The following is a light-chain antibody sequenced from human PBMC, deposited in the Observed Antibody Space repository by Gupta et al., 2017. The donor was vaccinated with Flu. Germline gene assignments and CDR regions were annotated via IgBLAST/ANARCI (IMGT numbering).Light chain of an antibody. CDR3: QQYTDWWT. V-gene: IGKV1-5*03. J-gene: IGKJ1*01. CDR2: KAS. Sequence: VGDRVTITCRASESIGTWLAWYQQKPGKAPKLLIHKASSLESGVPSRFSGSGFGTEFTLTISSLQPDDSATYYCQQYTDWWTFGQGTKVEIK. CDR1: ESIGTW.